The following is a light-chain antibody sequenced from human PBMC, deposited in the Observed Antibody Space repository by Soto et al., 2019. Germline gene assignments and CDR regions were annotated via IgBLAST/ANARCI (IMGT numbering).Light chain of an antibody. CDR3: QQRSNWPPIT. V-gene: IGKV3-11*01. J-gene: IGKJ5*01. CDR1: QSVSSC. CDR2: DAS. Sequence: EIVLTQSPAPLSLSPGERATLSCRASQSVSSCFAWYQQKPGQATRLLIYDASHRSTGTPARFSGSGPGTDFTLTISGLEPVDFVVYYYQQRSNWPPITFCQGALLEIK.